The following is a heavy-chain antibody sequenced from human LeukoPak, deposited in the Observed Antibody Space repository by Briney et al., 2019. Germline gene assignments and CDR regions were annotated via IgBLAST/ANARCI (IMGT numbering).Heavy chain of an antibody. D-gene: IGHD3-22*01. CDR3: ARGSGTEWLLLY. V-gene: IGHV1-69*13. CDR2: IIPIFGTT. CDR1: GGTFSSYA. Sequence: SVEVSCKASGGTFSSYAIDWVRQAPGQGLEWMGGIIPIFGTTNYAQKFQGRVTITAVESMRTAYMELSSLRSEDTAVYYCARGSGTEWLLLYWGQGTLVTVSS. J-gene: IGHJ4*02.